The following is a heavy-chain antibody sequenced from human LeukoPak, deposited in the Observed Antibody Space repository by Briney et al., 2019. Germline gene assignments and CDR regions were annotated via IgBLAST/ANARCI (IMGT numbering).Heavy chain of an antibody. CDR3: ARGDSGYDRFDY. D-gene: IGHD5-12*01. V-gene: IGHV4-39*01. CDR2: IYYGGST. J-gene: IGHJ4*02. CDR1: GGSISTGHYY. Sequence: PSETLSLTCTVSGGSISTGHYYWGWIRQPPGKGLEWIGSIYYGGSTYYNPSLKSRVTISVDTSKNQFSLKLSSVTAADTAVYYCARGDSGYDRFDYWGQGTLVTVSS.